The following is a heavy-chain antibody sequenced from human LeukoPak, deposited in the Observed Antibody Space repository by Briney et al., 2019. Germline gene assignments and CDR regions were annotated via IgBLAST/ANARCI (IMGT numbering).Heavy chain of an antibody. CDR2: MNPDSGDT. V-gene: IGHV1-8*01. D-gene: IGHD3-22*01. Sequence: GASVKVSCKASGSDFTTHDFNWVRQATGQGLEWMGWMNPDSGDTAYAQRFQGRVTMTRSTSVSTAYMELSSLTSEDTAVYYCARGRTDYYDSDPSFPAMGYWGQGTLVTVSS. CDR1: GSDFTTHD. CDR3: ARGRTDYYDSDPSFPAMGY. J-gene: IGHJ4*02.